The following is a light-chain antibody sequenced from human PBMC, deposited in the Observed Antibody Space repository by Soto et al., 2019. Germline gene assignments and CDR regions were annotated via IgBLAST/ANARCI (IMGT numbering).Light chain of an antibody. CDR3: QQYNSYSLWS. Sequence: DIQMTQSPSTLSASVGDRVTITCRASQSISTLLAWYQQKPGKAPELLISDASSLESGIPSRFSGSGSGAEFTLIISRLQPDDFATYYRQQYNSYSLWSFGQGIKVEIK. J-gene: IGKJ1*01. CDR1: QSISTL. V-gene: IGKV1-5*01. CDR2: DAS.